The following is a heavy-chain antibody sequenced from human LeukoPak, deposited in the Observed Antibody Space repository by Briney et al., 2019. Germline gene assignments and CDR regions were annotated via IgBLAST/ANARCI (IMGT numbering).Heavy chain of an antibody. Sequence: GASVKVSCKASGYTFTSYYMHWVRQAPGQGLEWVGIINPSGGSTSYAQKFQGRVTMTRDTSTSTVYMELSSLRSEDTAVYYCVRSGGWGQTYYYDSSGSAYFDYWGQGTLVTVSS. CDR2: INPSGGST. CDR1: GYTFTSYY. D-gene: IGHD3-22*01. V-gene: IGHV1-46*01. J-gene: IGHJ4*02. CDR3: VRSGGWGQTYYYDSSGSAYFDY.